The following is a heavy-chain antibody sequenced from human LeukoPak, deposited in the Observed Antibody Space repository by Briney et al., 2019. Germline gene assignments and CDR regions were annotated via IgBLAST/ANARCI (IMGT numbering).Heavy chain of an antibody. CDR3: AKDIHQSVGTVVTEGPFDY. V-gene: IGHV3-9*01. CDR1: GFTFDDYA. D-gene: IGHD4-23*01. Sequence: PGGSLRLTCAVSGFTFDDYAMHWVRHAQGQGLEWVSGISWNRGSIDYADSVKSRFAISRDNAKNSLYLQMNSLRAEDTALYYCAKDIHQSVGTVVTEGPFDYWGQGTLVTVSS. J-gene: IGHJ4*02. CDR2: ISWNRGSI.